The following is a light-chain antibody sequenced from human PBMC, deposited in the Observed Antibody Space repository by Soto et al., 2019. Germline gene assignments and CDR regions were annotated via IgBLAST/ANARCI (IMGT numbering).Light chain of an antibody. CDR1: SGSIASNY. CDR2: EDN. V-gene: IGLV6-57*02. J-gene: IGLJ2*01. Sequence: NFMLTQPHSVSESPGKTVTISCTGSSGSIASNYVQWYQQRPGSAPTTVIYEDNQRPSGVPDRFSGSIDSSSNSASLTISGLKTEDEADYYFQSHDSSNHVVFAEGPSSPS. CDR3: QSHDSSNHVV.